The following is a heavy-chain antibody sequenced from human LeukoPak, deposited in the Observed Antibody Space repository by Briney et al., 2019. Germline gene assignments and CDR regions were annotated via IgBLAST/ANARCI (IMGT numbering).Heavy chain of an antibody. CDR2: IIPILGIA. J-gene: IGHJ4*02. CDR1: GGTFSSYA. Sequence: ASVKLSCNASGGTFSSYAISWVRQAPGQGLEWMGRIIPILGIANYAQKFQGRVTITADKSTRTAYMELSSLRSEDTAVYYCAREMAGYCSSTSCPFDYWGQGTLVTVSS. V-gene: IGHV1-69*04. D-gene: IGHD2-2*01. CDR3: AREMAGYCSSTSCPFDY.